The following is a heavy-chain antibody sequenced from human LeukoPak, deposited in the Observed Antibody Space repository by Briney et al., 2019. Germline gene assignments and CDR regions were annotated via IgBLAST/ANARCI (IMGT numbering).Heavy chain of an antibody. CDR3: VKESTSSGYYYAPDY. CDR2: ISGSGATT. Sequence: GGSLRLSCAASGFSFRTYAMTWVRQAPGKGLEWVSSISGSGATTYNADPLKGRFTISRDNSENTLYLQMNSLRAEDTAVYYCVKESTSSGYYYAPDYWGQATPVTVS. J-gene: IGHJ4*02. D-gene: IGHD3-22*01. V-gene: IGHV3-23*01. CDR1: GFSFRTYA.